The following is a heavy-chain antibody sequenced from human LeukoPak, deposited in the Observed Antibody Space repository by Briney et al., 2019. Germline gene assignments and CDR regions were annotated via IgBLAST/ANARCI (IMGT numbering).Heavy chain of an antibody. J-gene: IGHJ4*02. V-gene: IGHV3-33*01. CDR2: IWYDGSNK. CDR3: ARERYYGSGSSPLGY. D-gene: IGHD3-10*01. CDR1: GFTFSSYG. Sequence: GGSLRLSCAASGFTFSSYGMHWVRQAPGKGLEWVAVIWYDGSNKYYADSVKGRFTISRDNSKNTLYLQMNSLRAEDTAVYYCARERYYGSGSSPLGYWGQGTLVTVSS.